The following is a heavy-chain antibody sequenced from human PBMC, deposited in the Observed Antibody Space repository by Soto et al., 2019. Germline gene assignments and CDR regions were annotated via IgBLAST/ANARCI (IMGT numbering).Heavy chain of an antibody. V-gene: IGHV3-73*02. Sequence: EVQLVESGGGWVQPGRSLKLSCAASGFSFSGSAIHWVRQASGKGLEWVGRIRAKSNKYATSYAESLKGRFTISRDDSQSTAYLEMNRLKTEDTAVYYCNSGSYYSSIWGQGTLVTVSS. CDR2: IRAKSNKYAT. CDR1: GFSFSGSA. CDR3: NSGSYYSSI. D-gene: IGHD1-26*01. J-gene: IGHJ4*02.